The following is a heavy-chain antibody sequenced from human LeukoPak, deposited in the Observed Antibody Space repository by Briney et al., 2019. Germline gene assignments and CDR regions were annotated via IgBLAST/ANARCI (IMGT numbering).Heavy chain of an antibody. D-gene: IGHD1-20*01. V-gene: IGHV3-21*04. CDR3: ARIRGVTGTDWFDP. CDR1: GFTFNSYA. CDR2: ITTGDTSI. Sequence: GGSLRLSCAASGFTFNSYAMYWVRQAPGKGLEWVSTITTGDTSIYYADSVKGRFTISRDNAKNSLYLQVNNLRADDTAVYYCARIRGVTGTDWFDPWGQGTLVTVSS. J-gene: IGHJ5*02.